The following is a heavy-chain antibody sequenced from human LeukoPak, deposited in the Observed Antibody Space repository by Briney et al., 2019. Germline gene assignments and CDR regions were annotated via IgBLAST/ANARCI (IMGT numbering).Heavy chain of an antibody. CDR2: ISGSGRIT. CDR3: ARDPGYDYGYDY. J-gene: IGHJ4*02. V-gene: IGHV3-23*01. CDR1: GFTFSSYA. Sequence: GGSLRLSCAASGFTFSSYAMSWVRQAPGKGLEWVSTISGSGRITYYADSVKGRFTISRDNSKNTVYLQMNSLRAEDTAVYYCARDPGYDYGYDYWGQGTLVTVSS. D-gene: IGHD5-18*01.